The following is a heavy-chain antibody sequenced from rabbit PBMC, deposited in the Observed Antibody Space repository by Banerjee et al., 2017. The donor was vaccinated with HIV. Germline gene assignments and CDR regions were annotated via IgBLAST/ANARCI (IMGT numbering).Heavy chain of an antibody. J-gene: IGHJ4*01. D-gene: IGHD8-1*01. CDR1: GFSFSNGYV. V-gene: IGHV1S45*01. CDR2: INTISGDT. Sequence: QEQLEESGGDLVKPEGSLTLTCTASGFSFSNGYVMCWVRQAPGKGLEWIACINTISGDTVYATWAKGRFTISKASWTTVTLQMTSLTAADTATYFCVRDAAGSYYFFNLWGPGTLVTVS. CDR3: VRDAAGSYYFFNL.